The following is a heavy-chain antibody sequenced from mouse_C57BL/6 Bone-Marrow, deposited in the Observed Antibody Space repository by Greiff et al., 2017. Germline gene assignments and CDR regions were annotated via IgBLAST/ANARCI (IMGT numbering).Heavy chain of an antibody. CDR2: IDPEDGET. V-gene: IGHV14-2*01. D-gene: IGHD2-9*01. CDR1: GFNIKDYY. CDR3: ARSLLWFSWFAY. Sequence: EVQVVESGAELVKPGASVKLSCTASGFNIKDYYMHWVKQRTEQGLEWIGRIDPEDGETKYAPKFQGKATITADTSSNTAYLQLSSLTSEDTAVYYCARSLLWFSWFAYWGQGTLVTVSA. J-gene: IGHJ3*01.